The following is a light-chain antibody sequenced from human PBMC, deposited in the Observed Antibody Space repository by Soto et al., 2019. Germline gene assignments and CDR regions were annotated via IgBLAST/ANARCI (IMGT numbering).Light chain of an antibody. CDR3: QQYNHAPFS. J-gene: IGKJ5*01. Sequence: ENVLTQSPGTLSLSPGDRATLSCRAGQGVTTNFAWYQQKSGQSPRLLIYDVSARATGVPARFSGTGSETDCTLTISGLQSEDSAVSFCQQYNHAPFSFVQRTRLEMK. CDR1: QGVTTN. CDR2: DVS. V-gene: IGKV3-15*01.